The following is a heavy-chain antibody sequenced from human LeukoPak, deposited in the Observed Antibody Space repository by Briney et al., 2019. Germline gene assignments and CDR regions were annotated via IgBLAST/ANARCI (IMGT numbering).Heavy chain of an antibody. CDR2: IIPIFGTA. V-gene: IGHV1-69*05. J-gene: IGHJ4*02. CDR1: GFTFSSYA. Sequence: GGSLRLSCAASGFTFSSYAISWVRQAPGQGLEWMGRIIPIFGTANYAQKFQGRVTITTDESTSTAYMELSSLRSEDTAVYYCARDDLLPGSGWYRFDYWGQGTLVTVSS. CDR3: ARDDLLPGSGWYRFDY. D-gene: IGHD6-19*01.